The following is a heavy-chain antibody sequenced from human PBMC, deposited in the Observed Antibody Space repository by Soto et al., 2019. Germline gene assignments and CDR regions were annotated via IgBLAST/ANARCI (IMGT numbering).Heavy chain of an antibody. V-gene: IGHV3-7*01. Sequence: PGGSLRLSCAASGFTFSSYWMSWVRKAPGKGLKRVANIKQEGSEKYYVDSVKGRFTISRDNAKNSLYLQMNSLRADDTAVYYCARDSTLRYFDRLRANPHYYYYMDVWGKGTLVTVSS. CDR1: GFTFSSYW. CDR3: ARDSTLRYFDRLRANPHYYYYMDV. CDR2: IKQEGSEK. J-gene: IGHJ6*03. D-gene: IGHD3-9*01.